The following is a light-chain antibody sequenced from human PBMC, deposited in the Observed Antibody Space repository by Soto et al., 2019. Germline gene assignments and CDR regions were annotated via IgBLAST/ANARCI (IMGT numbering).Light chain of an antibody. V-gene: IGKV3-15*01. Sequence: EILMTQSPATLSVSPGETATLSCRASQSVSSNLAWYQQTPGQAPRLLIYGASTRATGIPARFSGSGSGTEFTLPLSRLQSEDFAVYYCQQYNNWPRTFGQGTKVDIK. CDR3: QQYNNWPRT. CDR1: QSVSSN. J-gene: IGKJ1*01. CDR2: GAS.